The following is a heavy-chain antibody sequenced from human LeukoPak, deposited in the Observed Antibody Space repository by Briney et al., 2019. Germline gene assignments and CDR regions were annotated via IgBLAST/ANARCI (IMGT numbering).Heavy chain of an antibody. J-gene: IGHJ4*02. V-gene: IGHV3-48*01. D-gene: IGHD2-8*01. CDR1: GFTFCDYN. CDR2: ITSSGSTI. CDR3: ARETCTRTTCYIEY. Sequence: PGGSLRLSCAASGFTFCDYNMNWVRQAPGKGLEWVSFITSSGSTIHYADSVKGRFTISRDNAKNSLYLQMNSLGAEDTALYYCARETCTRTTCYIEYWGEGTLVTVSS.